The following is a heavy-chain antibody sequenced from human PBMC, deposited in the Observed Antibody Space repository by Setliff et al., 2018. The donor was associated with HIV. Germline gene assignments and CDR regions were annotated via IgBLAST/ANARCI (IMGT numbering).Heavy chain of an antibody. D-gene: IGHD4-17*01. CDR2: INGGSGKI. J-gene: IGHJ5*02. CDR1: GYTFSTSG. V-gene: IGHV1-3*01. Sequence: ASVKVSCKASGYTFSTSGMHWMRQAPGQRLEWMGCINGGSGKIEYSQKFQNRVTITRDTSASTDYLEVSSLRSEDTAVYYCARALYGEYGGDLNWLDPWGQGTLVTVSS. CDR3: ARALYGEYGGDLNWLDP.